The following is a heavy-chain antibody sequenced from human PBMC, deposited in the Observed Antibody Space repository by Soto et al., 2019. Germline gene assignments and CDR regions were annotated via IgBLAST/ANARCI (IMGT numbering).Heavy chain of an antibody. V-gene: IGHV6-1*01. CDR3: ARDSGTTVTTYDWFDP. CDR2: TYYRSKWYN. CDR1: GDSVSSNSAA. J-gene: IGHJ5*02. Sequence: PSQTLSLTCAISGDSVSSNSAAWNWIRQSPSRGLEWLGRTYYRSKWYNDYAVSVKSRISINPDTSKNQFSLQLNSVTPEDTAVYYCARDSGTTVTTYDWFDPWGQGTLVTVSS. D-gene: IGHD4-17*01.